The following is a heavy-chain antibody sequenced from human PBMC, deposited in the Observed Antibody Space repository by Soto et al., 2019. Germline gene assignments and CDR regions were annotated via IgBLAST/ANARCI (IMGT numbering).Heavy chain of an antibody. J-gene: IGHJ6*02. CDR2: IYPGDSDT. CDR1: GYSFTSYC. Sequence: PGESLKISFKGCGYSFTSYCLGWVRQMPGKGLEWMGIIYPGDSDTRYSPSFQGQVTISADKSISTAYLQWSSLKASDTAMYYCARQDRAMPMPYYYCYDRGELWGQGTTFS. V-gene: IGHV5-51*01. CDR3: ARQDRAMPMPYYYCYDRGEL. D-gene: IGHD5-18*01.